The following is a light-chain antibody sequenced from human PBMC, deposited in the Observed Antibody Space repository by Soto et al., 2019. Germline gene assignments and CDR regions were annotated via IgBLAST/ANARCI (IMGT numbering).Light chain of an antibody. J-gene: IGLJ2*01. CDR3: QVWDSSTVV. CDR1: KLGDKY. V-gene: IGLV3-1*01. CDR2: QDS. Sequence: SYELTQPPSVSVSPGQTASITCSGDKLGDKYACWYQQKPGQSPVLVIYQDSKRPSGIPERFSGSNSGNTATLIISGTQAMDEADYYCQVWDSSTVVFGGGTKVTVL.